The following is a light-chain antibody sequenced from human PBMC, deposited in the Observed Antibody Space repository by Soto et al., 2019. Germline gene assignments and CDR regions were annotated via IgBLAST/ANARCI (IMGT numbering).Light chain of an antibody. Sequence: QSVLTQPPSASGSPGQSVTISCTGTSSDVGAYKYVSWYQQYPGKAPKLMIYEVSKRPSGVPDRFSGSKSGNTASLTFSGLQAEDEADYYCTSYAGSNIWVFGGGTKLTVL. CDR3: TSYAGSNIWV. J-gene: IGLJ3*02. CDR1: SSDVGAYKY. V-gene: IGLV2-8*01. CDR2: EVS.